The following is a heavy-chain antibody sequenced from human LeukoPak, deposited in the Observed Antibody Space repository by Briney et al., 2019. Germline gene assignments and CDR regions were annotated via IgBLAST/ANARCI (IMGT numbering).Heavy chain of an antibody. V-gene: IGHV1-2*02. CDR1: GYTFTAYY. D-gene: IGHD3-16*01. CDR2: INPNSGGT. J-gene: IGHJ3*02. Sequence: ASVKVSCKASGYTFTAYYMYWVRQAPGQGLEWMGWINPNSGGTNYAQKFQGRVTMTRDTSISTAYMELSRLRSDDTAVYYCARDVWGHDAFDIWGQGTMVTVSS. CDR3: ARDVWGHDAFDI.